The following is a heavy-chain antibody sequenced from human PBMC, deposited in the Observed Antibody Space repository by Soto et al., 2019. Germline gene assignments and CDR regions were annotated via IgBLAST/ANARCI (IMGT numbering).Heavy chain of an antibody. V-gene: IGHV3-33*03. CDR2: IWYDGSKK. CDR1: GFSFSSYG. J-gene: IGHJ4*02. CDR3: ARTSGYAFDY. Sequence: GGSLRLSCATSGFSFSSYGMHWVRQAPGKGLEYVAIIWYDGSKKYYADSVKGRFTISRDNSKNTLYLQMNSLRAEDTAVYYCARTSGYAFDYWGQGTLVTVSS. D-gene: IGHD5-12*01.